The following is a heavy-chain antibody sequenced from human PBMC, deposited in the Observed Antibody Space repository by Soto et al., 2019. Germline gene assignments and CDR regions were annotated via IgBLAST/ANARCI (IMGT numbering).Heavy chain of an antibody. J-gene: IGHJ4*02. V-gene: IGHV1-18*04. D-gene: IGHD6-19*01. CDR1: GDTFTNLG. CDR2: ISAFNGNT. CDR3: ARERAVGLYLDD. Sequence: QVQLLQSGHEVKKPGTSVKVSCKASGDTFTNLGISWVRQAPGQGLEWMGWISAFNGNTNYAQKFQGRVTMTTETSTRTLYMELRSLRSDDTAVYYCARERAVGLYLDDWGQGTLVTVSS.